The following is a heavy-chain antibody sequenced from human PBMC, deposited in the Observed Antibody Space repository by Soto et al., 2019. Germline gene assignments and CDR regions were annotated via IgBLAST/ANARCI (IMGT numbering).Heavy chain of an antibody. D-gene: IGHD2-2*01. Sequence: GESLKISCKGSGYSFTSYWISWVRQMPGKGLEWMGRIDPSDSYTNYSPSFQGHVTISADKSISTAYLQWSSLKASDTAMYYCARPAGPYYYYYGMDVRGKGTTVTVSS. CDR1: GYSFTSYW. CDR3: ARPAGPYYYYYGMDV. CDR2: IDPSDSYT. V-gene: IGHV5-10-1*01. J-gene: IGHJ6*04.